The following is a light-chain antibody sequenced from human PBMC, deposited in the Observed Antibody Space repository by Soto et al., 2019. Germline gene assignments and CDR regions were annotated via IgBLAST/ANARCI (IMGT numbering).Light chain of an antibody. CDR3: QQYNNWPRT. CDR1: QSLSSN. J-gene: IGKJ1*01. V-gene: IGKV3D-15*01. CDR2: DST. Sequence: ETMMTQFPATLSVSPGEKASLCCRASQSLSSNLAWYQQKPGQAPRLLIYDSTNRAAGIPARFSGSRSGTDFTLSISSLEPEDFAVYYCQQYNNWPRTFGQGTKVDI.